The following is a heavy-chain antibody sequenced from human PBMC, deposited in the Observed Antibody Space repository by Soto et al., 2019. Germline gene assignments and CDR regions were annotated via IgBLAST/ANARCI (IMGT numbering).Heavy chain of an antibody. V-gene: IGHV1-69*13. CDR2: IIPIFGTA. J-gene: IGHJ6*02. Sequence: ASVKVSCKASGGTFSSYAISWVRQAPGQGLEWMGGIIPIFGTANYAQKFQGRVTITADESTSTAYMELSSLRSEDTAVYYCARSRGYSCGYNYYYYYGMDVWGQGTKVTVS. D-gene: IGHD5-18*01. CDR3: ARSRGYSCGYNYYYYYGMDV. CDR1: GGTFSSYA.